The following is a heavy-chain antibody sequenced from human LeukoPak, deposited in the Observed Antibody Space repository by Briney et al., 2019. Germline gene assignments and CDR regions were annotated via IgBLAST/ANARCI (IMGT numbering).Heavy chain of an antibody. CDR1: GYTFTGYY. CDR2: VNPNSGVT. CDR3: ARDLAVAGTPLGY. V-gene: IGHV1-2*02. D-gene: IGHD6-19*01. J-gene: IGHJ4*02. Sequence: GASVKVSCKASGYTFTGYYLHLVRQAPGQGLQWMGWVNPNSGVTNYAQKFQGRVTMTRDTSISTGYMELRRLRYDDTAVYYCARDLAVAGTPLGYWGQGTLVTVSS.